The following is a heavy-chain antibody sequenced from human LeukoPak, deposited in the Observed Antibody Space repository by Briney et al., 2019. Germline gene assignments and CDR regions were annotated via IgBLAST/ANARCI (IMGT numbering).Heavy chain of an antibody. CDR3: ARHGAASRHGNYYYGMDV. CDR2: IDPSDSYT. D-gene: IGHD4-23*01. J-gene: IGHJ6*02. Sequence: GESLKISCKGSGYSFTNYWISWVRQMPGKGLEWMGRIDPSDSYTNYSPSFQGHVTISADKSISTAYLQWSSLKASDTATYYCARHGAASRHGNYYYGMDVWGQGTTVTVSS. CDR1: GYSFTNYW. V-gene: IGHV5-10-1*01.